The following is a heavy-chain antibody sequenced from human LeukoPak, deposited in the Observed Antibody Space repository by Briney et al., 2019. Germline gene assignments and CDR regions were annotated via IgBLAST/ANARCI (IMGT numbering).Heavy chain of an antibody. J-gene: IGHJ4*02. D-gene: IGHD5-18*01. CDR2: IYTSGST. CDR1: GGSISSYY. CDR3: ARVGDSYGLYYFDY. V-gene: IGHV4-4*07. Sequence: PSETLSLTCTVSGGSISSYYWSCIRQPAGKGLEWIGRIYTSGSTNYNPSLKSRVTMSVDTSKNQFSLKLSSVTAADTAVYYCARVGDSYGLYYFDYWGQGTLVTVSS.